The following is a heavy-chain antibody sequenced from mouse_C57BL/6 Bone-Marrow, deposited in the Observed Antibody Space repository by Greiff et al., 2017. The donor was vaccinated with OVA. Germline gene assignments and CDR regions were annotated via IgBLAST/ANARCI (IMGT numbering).Heavy chain of an antibody. CDR3: ARSGLYGSSYERAMDY. V-gene: IGHV1-18*01. Sequence: VQLQQSGPELVKPGASVKIPCKASGYTFTDYNMDWVKQSHGTSLEWIGDINPNNGGTIYNQKFKGKATLTVDKSSSTAYMELRSLTSEDTAVDYCARSGLYGSSYERAMDYWGQGTSVTVSS. J-gene: IGHJ4*01. CDR1: GYTFTDYN. CDR2: INPNNGGT. D-gene: IGHD1-1*01.